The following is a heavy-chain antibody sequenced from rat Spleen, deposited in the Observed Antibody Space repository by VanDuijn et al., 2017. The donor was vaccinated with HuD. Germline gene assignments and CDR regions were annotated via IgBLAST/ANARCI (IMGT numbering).Heavy chain of an antibody. Sequence: QVQLKESGPGLVQPSQTLSLTCTVSGFSLTNFHVTWVRQPPGKGLEWVGVIWAGGSTAYNSLLKSRLSISRDTSKRQVFLEMNSLQPEDTGTYYCARHLREASGVMDAWGQGASVTVSS. CDR1: GFSLTNFH. CDR2: IWAGGST. J-gene: IGHJ4*01. CDR3: ARHLREASGVMDA. V-gene: IGHV2-43*01. D-gene: IGHD4-3*01.